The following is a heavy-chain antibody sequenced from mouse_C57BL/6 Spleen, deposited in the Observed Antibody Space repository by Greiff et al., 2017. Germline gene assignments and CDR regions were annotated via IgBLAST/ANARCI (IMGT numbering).Heavy chain of an antibody. V-gene: IGHV1-50*01. D-gene: IGHD1-1*01. J-gene: IGHJ4*01. Sequence: VQLQQPGAELVKPGASVKLSCKASGYTFTSYWMQWVKQRPGQGLEWIGEIDPSDSYTNYNQKFKGKATLTVDTSSSTAYMQLSSLTSEDSAVYYCARGGDYYYGSTYGAMDYWGQGTSVTVSS. CDR1: GYTFTSYW. CDR2: IDPSDSYT. CDR3: ARGGDYYYGSTYGAMDY.